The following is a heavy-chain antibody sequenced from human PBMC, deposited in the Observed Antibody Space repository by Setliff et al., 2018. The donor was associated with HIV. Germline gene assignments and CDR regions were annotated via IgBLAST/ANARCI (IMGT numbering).Heavy chain of an antibody. D-gene: IGHD1-26*01. J-gene: IGHJ6*03. CDR3: ARGFSRQYLFSGYMDV. CDR1: GDSFGGYD. Sequence: SETLSLTCAVYGDSFGGYDWNWIRQPPGQGREWIGEINHSGTTKYNPSLKSRVTISVDTSKNQFSLRLTSVTAADTAVYYCARGFSRQYLFSGYMDVWGKGTTVTVSS. CDR2: INHSGTT. V-gene: IGHV4-34*01.